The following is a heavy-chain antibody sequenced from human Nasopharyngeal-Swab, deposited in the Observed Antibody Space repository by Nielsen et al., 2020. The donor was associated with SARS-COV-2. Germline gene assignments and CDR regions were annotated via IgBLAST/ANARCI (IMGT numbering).Heavy chain of an antibody. CDR1: GFTFSSYA. J-gene: IGHJ6*03. D-gene: IGHD4-17*01. CDR3: ARVGDDDYGDFPLPYYYHYMDV. V-gene: IGHV3-30-3*01. Sequence: LSLTCAASGFTFSSYAMHWVRQAPGKGLEWVAVISYDGSNKYYADSVKGRFTISRDNSKNTLYLQMNSLRAEDTAVYYCARVGDDDYGDFPLPYYYHYMDVWGKGTTVTVSS. CDR2: ISYDGSNK.